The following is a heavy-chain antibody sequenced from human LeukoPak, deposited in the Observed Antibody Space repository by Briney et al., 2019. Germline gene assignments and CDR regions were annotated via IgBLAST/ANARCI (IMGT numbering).Heavy chain of an antibody. CDR3: ARHVATHCGTASCYYNGMDV. Sequence: SETLSLTCIVSGGSISSSRYYWGWIRQPPGKGLEWFGSIYYSGSAYYNPSLKSRLTISVDTSKNQFSLKLSSVTAADTAVYYCARHVATHCGTASCYYNGMDVWGQGTTVTVSS. CDR2: IYYSGSA. V-gene: IGHV4-39*01. CDR1: GGSISSSRYY. D-gene: IGHD2-8*02. J-gene: IGHJ6*02.